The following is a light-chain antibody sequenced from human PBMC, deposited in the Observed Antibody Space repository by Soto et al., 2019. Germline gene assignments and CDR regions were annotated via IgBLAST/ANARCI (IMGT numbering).Light chain of an antibody. CDR1: QSVRSN. J-gene: IGKJ5*01. CDR2: GAS. V-gene: IGKV3D-15*01. Sequence: EIVMTQSPATLSVSPGERATLSCRASQSVRSNLAWYQQKPGQAPRLVIYGASSRATGIPDRFSGSGSGTDFTLTISSLEPEDFAVYYCHQRQYWPPITFGQGTRLEIK. CDR3: HQRQYWPPIT.